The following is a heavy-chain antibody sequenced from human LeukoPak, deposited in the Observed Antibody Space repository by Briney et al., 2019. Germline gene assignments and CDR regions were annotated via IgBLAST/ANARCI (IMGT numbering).Heavy chain of an antibody. CDR2: IYRFGNT. V-gene: IGHV4-4*08. CDR1: GDSISSDY. CDR3: AGRGQRYFRD. J-gene: IGHJ1*01. Sequence: PSETLSVTCTVSGDSISSDYWSWLRQPPGKGLEWIGYIYRFGNTDYNPSLMRRVTISLDTSKKQLSLNLTSVTAADTAVYYCAGRGQRYFRDWGQGTLVTVSS.